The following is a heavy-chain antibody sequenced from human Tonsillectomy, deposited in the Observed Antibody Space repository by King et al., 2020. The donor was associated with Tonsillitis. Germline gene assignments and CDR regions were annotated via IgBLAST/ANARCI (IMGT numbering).Heavy chain of an antibody. CDR2: XXXXXGXX. V-gene: IGHV3-23*04. CDR1: GFTFSSYA. Sequence: VQLVESGGDLVQPGGSLRLSCAASGFTFSSYAMSWVRXAPGKGXXWXXXXXXXXGXXXXXXSVXGRFTISRXNSENTVYLKMNXLRAEXTAVYYCAKGAPGIAVAGSGAFDYWGQGTLVTVSS. J-gene: IGHJ4*02. D-gene: IGHD6-19*01. CDR3: AKGAPGIAVAGSGAFDY.